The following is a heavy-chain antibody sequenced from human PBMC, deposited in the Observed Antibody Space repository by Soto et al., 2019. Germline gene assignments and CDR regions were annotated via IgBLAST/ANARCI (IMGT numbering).Heavy chain of an antibody. CDR1: GDTISTGGYT. V-gene: IGHV4-30-2*01. D-gene: IGHD3-22*01. J-gene: IGHJ4*02. CDR2: TYHSGNP. Sequence: SETLSLTCDVSGDTISTGGYTWAWIRQPPGKALEWIGHTYHSGNPSYNPSLKSRVAISLDRSKNQFSLSLNFVTAADTAVYYCASQHYYDSSGYYVVYWGQGTLVTVSS. CDR3: ASQHYYDSSGYYVVY.